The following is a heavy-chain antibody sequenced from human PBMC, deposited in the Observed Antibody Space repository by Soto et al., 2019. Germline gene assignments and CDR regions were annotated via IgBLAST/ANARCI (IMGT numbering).Heavy chain of an antibody. D-gene: IGHD6-19*01. V-gene: IGHV1-8*01. J-gene: IGHJ4*02. CDR2: MNPNSGNT. CDR3: ARAAVASTSFDY. Sequence: ASVKVSCKASGYTFTSYDINWVRQATGQGLEWMGWMNPNSGNTGYAQKFQGRVTMTRNTSISTAYMELSGLISEDTAVYFCARAAVASTSFDYWGQGALVTVSS. CDR1: GYTFTSYD.